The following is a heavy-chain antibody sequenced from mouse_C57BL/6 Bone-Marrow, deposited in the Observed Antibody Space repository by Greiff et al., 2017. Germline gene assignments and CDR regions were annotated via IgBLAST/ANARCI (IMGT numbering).Heavy chain of an antibody. V-gene: IGHV10-1*01. CDR2: IRSKSNNYAT. Sequence: EVQVVESGGGLVQPKGSLKLSCAASGFSFNTYAMNWVRQAPGKGLEWVARIRSKSNNYATYYADSVKDRFTISRDDSESMLYLQMNNLKTEDTAMYYCVRLYDGYFPSYWYFDVWGTGTTVTVSS. CDR3: VRLYDGYFPSYWYFDV. J-gene: IGHJ1*03. CDR1: GFSFNTYA. D-gene: IGHD2-3*01.